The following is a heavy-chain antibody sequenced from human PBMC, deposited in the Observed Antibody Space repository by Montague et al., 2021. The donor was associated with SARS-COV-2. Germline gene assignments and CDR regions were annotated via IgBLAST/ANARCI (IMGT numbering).Heavy chain of an antibody. D-gene: IGHD6-19*01. CDR1: GGSISSSSYY. Sequence: SETLSLTCTVSGGSISSSSYYWAWIRQPPGKGLEWIGSIYYRGSTYYNPSLKSRVIISVDTSKNQLSLKLNSVTAADTAVYYCATQEDPSGWIPGPFDFWGQGTLLTVSS. CDR2: IYYRGST. V-gene: IGHV4-39*01. CDR3: ATQEDPSGWIPGPFDF. J-gene: IGHJ4*02.